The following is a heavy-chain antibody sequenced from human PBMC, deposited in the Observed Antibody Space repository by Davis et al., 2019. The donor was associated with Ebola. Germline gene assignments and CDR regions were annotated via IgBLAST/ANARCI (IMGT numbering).Heavy chain of an antibody. D-gene: IGHD1-26*01. CDR2: ISAYNGNT. V-gene: IGHV1-18*01. CDR3: ARTSIVGTTTTASDI. CDR1: GYTFKNSA. J-gene: IGHJ3*02. Sequence: AASVKVSCKASGYTFKNSAISWVRQAPGQGLEWMGWISAYNGNTAYAQILQGRVTMTTDTSTGTAYLDLRSLRSDDTAVYFCARTSIVGTTTTASDIWGQGTLVTVSS.